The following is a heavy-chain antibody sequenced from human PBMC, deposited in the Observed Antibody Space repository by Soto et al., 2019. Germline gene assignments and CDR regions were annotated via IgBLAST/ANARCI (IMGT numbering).Heavy chain of an antibody. V-gene: IGHV4-34*01. CDR1: GGSFSGYY. J-gene: IGHJ5*02. CDR3: ARGIAAAGRASGNWFDP. D-gene: IGHD6-13*01. CDR2: INHSGST. Sequence: SETLSLTCAVYGGSFSGYYWSWIRQPPGKGLEWIGEINHSGSTNYNPSLKSRVTISVDTSKNQFSLKLSSVTAADTAVYYCARGIAAAGRASGNWFDPWGQGTLVTVSS.